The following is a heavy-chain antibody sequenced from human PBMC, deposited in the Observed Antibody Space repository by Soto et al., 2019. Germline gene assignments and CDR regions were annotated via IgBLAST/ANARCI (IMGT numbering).Heavy chain of an antibody. Sequence: LRLSCAASGFTFRGDAMSWVRQAPGKGLEWVSSISGSGEMTHYAESVKGRFTISRDNSKNTLYLQMEGLRAEDTALYYCARSEMTYNWNDWGQGTLVTVSS. J-gene: IGHJ4*02. V-gene: IGHV3-23*01. CDR2: ISGSGEMT. D-gene: IGHD1-1*01. CDR3: ARSEMTYNWND. CDR1: GFTFRGDA.